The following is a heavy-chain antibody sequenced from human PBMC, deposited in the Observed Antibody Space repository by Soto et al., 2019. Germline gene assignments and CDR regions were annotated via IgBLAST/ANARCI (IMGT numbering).Heavy chain of an antibody. CDR1: GFTFTSSA. CDR3: AADASNSGWNDI. Sequence: QMQLVQSGPEVKKPGTSVKIACKASGFTFTSSAAQCVRQARGQRLEWIGWIVVGSGNTNYAQKFQERVTITRDMSTSTAYMELSSLRSEDTAVYYCAADASNSGWNDIWGQGTMVTVSS. D-gene: IGHD6-19*01. V-gene: IGHV1-58*01. CDR2: IVVGSGNT. J-gene: IGHJ3*02.